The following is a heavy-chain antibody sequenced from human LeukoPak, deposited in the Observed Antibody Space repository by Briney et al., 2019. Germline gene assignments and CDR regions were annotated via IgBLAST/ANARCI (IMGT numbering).Heavy chain of an antibody. V-gene: IGHV3-23*01. CDR1: GFTFSSYA. CDR3: AKVYIAAADTTIDLAFDI. Sequence: GGSLRLSCAASGFTFSSYAMSWVRQAPGKGLEWVSAISGSGGSTYYADSVKGRFTISRDNSKNTLYLQMNRLRAEDTAVYYCAKVYIAAADTTIDLAFDIWGQGTMVTVSS. D-gene: IGHD6-13*01. J-gene: IGHJ3*02. CDR2: ISGSGGST.